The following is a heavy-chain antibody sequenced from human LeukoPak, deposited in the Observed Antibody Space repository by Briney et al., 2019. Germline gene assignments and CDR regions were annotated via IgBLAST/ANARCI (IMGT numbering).Heavy chain of an antibody. CDR3: ARRFSSSTLDY. CDR2: ISYDGSNK. CDR1: GFTFSSYA. D-gene: IGHD6-6*01. V-gene: IGHV3-30*04. J-gene: IGHJ4*02. Sequence: GRSLRLSRAASGFTFSSYAMHWVRQAPGKGLEWVAVISYDGSNKYYADSVKGRFTISRDNSKNTLYLQMNSLRAEDTAVYYCARRFSSSTLDYWGQGTLVTVSS.